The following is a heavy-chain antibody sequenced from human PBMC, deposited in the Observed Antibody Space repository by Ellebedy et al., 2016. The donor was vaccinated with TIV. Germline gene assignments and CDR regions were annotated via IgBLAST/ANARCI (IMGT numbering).Heavy chain of an antibody. Sequence: SETLSLTCTVSGGSISSGEYYWSWIRQPPGTGLEWIGYIYSSGNTYYNPSLKSRLTIARDTSKNQFYLKLSSVTAADTAVYYCVIAIDTAIVIYYWGQGTLVTVSS. V-gene: IGHV4-30-4*01. CDR1: GGSISSGEYY. J-gene: IGHJ4*02. CDR2: IYSSGNT. CDR3: VIAIDTAIVIYY. D-gene: IGHD5-18*01.